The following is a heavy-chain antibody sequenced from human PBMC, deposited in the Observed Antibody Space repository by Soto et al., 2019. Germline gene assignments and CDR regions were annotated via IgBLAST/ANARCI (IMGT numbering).Heavy chain of an antibody. CDR2: IYWNDDK. Sequence: SGPTLVQPTQTLTLTCTFSGFSLSTSGVGVGWIRQPPGKALEWLALIYWNDDKRYSPSLKSRLTITKDTSKNQVVLTMTNMDPLDTATYYCAHGDCSSTSCYPSRDWFDPWGQGTLVTVSS. CDR1: GFSLSTSGVG. CDR3: AHGDCSSTSCYPSRDWFDP. V-gene: IGHV2-5*01. J-gene: IGHJ5*02. D-gene: IGHD2-2*01.